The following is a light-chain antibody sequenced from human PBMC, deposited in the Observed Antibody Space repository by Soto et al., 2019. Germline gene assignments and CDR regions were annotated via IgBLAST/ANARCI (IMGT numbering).Light chain of an antibody. Sequence: QSVLTQPASVSGSRGQSITISCTGSSSDIGPYNHVSWYQQHPGKAPKLIIYGVSDRPSGVSNRFSRSKSGTTASLTISGLQAQDEDDYYCSSYTSTDALYVLGTGTK. V-gene: IGLV2-14*01. CDR2: GVS. CDR1: SSDIGPYNH. CDR3: SSYTSTDALYV. J-gene: IGLJ1*01.